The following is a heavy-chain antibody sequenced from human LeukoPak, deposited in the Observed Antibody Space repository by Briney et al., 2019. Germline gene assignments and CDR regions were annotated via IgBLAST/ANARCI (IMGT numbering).Heavy chain of an antibody. CDR3: AKESGRHGIGIFAYFQY. CDR2: IGASGDST. J-gene: IGHJ4*02. Sequence: GGSLRLSCAASEFSVGSNYMTWVRQAPGKGLEWVSGIGASGDSTYYADSVKGRFTISRDNSKNTLYLQMNSLRAEDTAVYYCAKESGRHGIGIFAYFQYWGQGTLVTVSS. V-gene: IGHV3-23*01. CDR1: EFSVGSNY. D-gene: IGHD1-26*01.